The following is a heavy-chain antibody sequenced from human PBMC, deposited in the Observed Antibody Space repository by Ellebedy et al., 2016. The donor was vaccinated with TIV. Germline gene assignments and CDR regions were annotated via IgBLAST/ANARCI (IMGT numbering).Heavy chain of an antibody. CDR1: GASITHPNHF. V-gene: IGHV4-61*01. J-gene: IGHJ4*02. CDR3: ARAIAAVLPDY. CDR2: IFYSGIT. Sequence: GSLRLXXTVSGASITHPNHFWTWIRQPPGKGLEWIGNIFYSGITNYNSSLKSRVTISVDTSKNQFSLKLSSVTAADTAVDYCARAIAAVLPDYWGQGALVTVSS. D-gene: IGHD6-25*01.